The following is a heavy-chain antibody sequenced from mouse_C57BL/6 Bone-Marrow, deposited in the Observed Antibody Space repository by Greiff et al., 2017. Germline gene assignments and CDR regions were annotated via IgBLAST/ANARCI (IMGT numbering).Heavy chain of an antibody. V-gene: IGHV1-82*01. Sequence: QVQLKQSGPELVKPGASVKISCKASGYAFSSSWMNWVKQRPGKGLEWIGRIYPGDGDTNYTGKFKGKATLTADKSSSTAYMQHSSLTSEDSAVYVCSIGITTWRYFDYWRQGTTLTVSS. D-gene: IGHD2-4*01. J-gene: IGHJ2*01. CDR1: GYAFSSSW. CDR3: SIGITTWRYFDY. CDR2: IYPGDGDT.